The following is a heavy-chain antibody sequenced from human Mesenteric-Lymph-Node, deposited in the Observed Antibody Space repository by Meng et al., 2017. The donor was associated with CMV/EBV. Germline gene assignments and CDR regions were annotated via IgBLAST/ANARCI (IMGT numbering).Heavy chain of an antibody. V-gene: IGHV4-59*08. Sequence: SETLSLTCTVSGGSISSYYWNWIRQPPGKGLEWIGYIYYIGSTNYNPSLKSRVTLSVDTSKNQFSLKLNSVTAADTAVYYCARIMDGSTSRFDPWGQGTLVTVSS. D-gene: IGHD2-2*01. CDR1: GGSISSYY. CDR2: IYYIGST. CDR3: ARIMDGSTSRFDP. J-gene: IGHJ5*02.